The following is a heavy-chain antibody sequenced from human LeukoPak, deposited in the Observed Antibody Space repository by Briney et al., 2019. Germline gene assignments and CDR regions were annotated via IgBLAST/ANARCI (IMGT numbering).Heavy chain of an antibody. CDR1: GFTFSSYA. V-gene: IGHV3-30*02. Sequence: GGSLRLSCAASGFTFSSYAMHWVRQAPGKGLEWVAFIRYDGSNKYYADSVKGRFTISRDNSKNTLYLQMNSLRAEDTAVYYCAKEGVDCSSTSCLYYYYYYMDVWGKGTTVTVSS. CDR2: IRYDGSNK. J-gene: IGHJ6*03. CDR3: AKEGVDCSSTSCLYYYYYYMDV. D-gene: IGHD2-2*01.